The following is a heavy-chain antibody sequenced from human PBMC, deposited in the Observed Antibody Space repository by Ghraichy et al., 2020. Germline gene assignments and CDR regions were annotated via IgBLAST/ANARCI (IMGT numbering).Heavy chain of an antibody. D-gene: IGHD3-16*02. V-gene: IGHV4-34*01. CDR1: GGSFSGYY. Sequence: SETLSLTCAVYGGSFSGYYWSWIRQPPGKGLEWIGEINHSGSTNYNPSLKSRVTISVDTSKNQFSLKLSSVTAADTAVYYCARTRGVWGSYRYTGHYFDYWGQGTLVTVSS. J-gene: IGHJ4*02. CDR2: INHSGST. CDR3: ARTRGVWGSYRYTGHYFDY.